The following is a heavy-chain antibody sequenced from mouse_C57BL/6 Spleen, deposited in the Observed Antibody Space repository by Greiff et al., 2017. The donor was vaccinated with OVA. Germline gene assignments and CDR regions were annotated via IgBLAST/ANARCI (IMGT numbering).Heavy chain of an antibody. D-gene: IGHD1-1*01. CDR3: SIAITTVVAFDY. J-gene: IGHJ2*01. CDR2: IHPSDSDT. CDR1: GYTFTSYW. V-gene: IGHV1-74*01. Sequence: QVQLQQPGAELVKPGASVKVSCKASGYTFTSYWMHWVKQRPGQGLEWIGRIHPSDSDTNYNQKFKGKATLTVDKSSSTAYLQRSSLTSEDSAVYYWSIAITTVVAFDYWGQGTTLTVSS.